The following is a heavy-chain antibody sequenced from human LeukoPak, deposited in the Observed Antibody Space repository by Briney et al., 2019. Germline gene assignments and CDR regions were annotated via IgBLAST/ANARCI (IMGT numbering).Heavy chain of an antibody. J-gene: IGHJ4*02. D-gene: IGHD2-2*01. CDR3: AKGCSSTSCAIEFDS. CDR2: MSYDGGHR. Sequence: GGSLRLSCAGSGFTFKNYGIHWVRQARDNGLEWVAGMSYDGGHRYYRDSVKGRFTISRDNSKDTVYVEMNSLRPEDTALYYCAKGCSSTSCAIEFDSWGQGTLVTVSS. CDR1: GFTFKNYG. V-gene: IGHV3-30*18.